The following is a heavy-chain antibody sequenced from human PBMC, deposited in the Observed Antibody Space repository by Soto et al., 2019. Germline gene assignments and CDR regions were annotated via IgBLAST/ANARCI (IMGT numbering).Heavy chain of an antibody. CDR2: IIPILGIA. Sequence: QVQLVQSGAEVQKPGSSVKVSCKASGGTFSSYTISWVRQAPGQGLEWMGRIIPILGIANYAQKFQGRVTITADKSTSTAYMELSSLRSEDTAVYYCARDRGTIFGVVSAAGYFDLWGRGTLVTVSS. V-gene: IGHV1-69*02. D-gene: IGHD3-3*01. CDR3: ARDRGTIFGVVSAAGYFDL. J-gene: IGHJ2*01. CDR1: GGTFSSYT.